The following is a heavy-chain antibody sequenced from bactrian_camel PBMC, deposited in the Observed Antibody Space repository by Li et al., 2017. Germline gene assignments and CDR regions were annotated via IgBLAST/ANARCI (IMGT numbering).Heavy chain of an antibody. CDR1: EYAHNPPP. J-gene: IGHJ4*01. CDR3: NQVFCRGNGPQVPPKVVPSTAN. V-gene: IGHV3S53*01. CDR2: LDSDDET. Sequence: HVQLVESGGGSVQAGGSLRLSCTASEYAHNPPPDCMAWFRQAPGKEREEVAILDSDDETRYADSVKGRFTISTDNPKNTLYLQMNSLEPEDTAMYYCNQVFCRGNGPQVPPKVVPSTANWDQGTQVTVS. D-gene: IGHD7*01.